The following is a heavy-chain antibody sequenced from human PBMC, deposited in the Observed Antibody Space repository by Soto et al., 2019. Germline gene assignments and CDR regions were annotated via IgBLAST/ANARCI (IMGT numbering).Heavy chain of an antibody. CDR3: AKSIAGRWLQPDS. CDR2: LSGPGTTT. Sequence: GGSLRLSCAASGFTFRSDAMTWVRQAPGKGLEWVSSLSGPGTTTYYADSVKGRFTVSRDNSMDTLYLQMNSLRAEDTAVYYCAKSIAGRWLQPDSWGQGTLVTVSS. CDR1: GFTFRSDA. J-gene: IGHJ5*01. V-gene: IGHV3-23*01. D-gene: IGHD5-18*01.